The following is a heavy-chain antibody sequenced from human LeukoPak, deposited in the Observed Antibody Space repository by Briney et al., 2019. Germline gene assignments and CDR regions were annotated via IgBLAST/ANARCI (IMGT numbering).Heavy chain of an antibody. Sequence: GGSLRLSCAASGFTFSAYSMNWVRQAPGKGLEWVSYISSDSLTIYYANSVKGRFTTSRDNAKNSLYLQMNSLRAEDTAVYYCARTPSVSAGHWFDPWGQGTLVTVSS. J-gene: IGHJ5*02. D-gene: IGHD2-15*01. CDR1: GFTFSAYS. CDR2: ISSDSLTI. CDR3: ARTPSVSAGHWFDP. V-gene: IGHV3-48*01.